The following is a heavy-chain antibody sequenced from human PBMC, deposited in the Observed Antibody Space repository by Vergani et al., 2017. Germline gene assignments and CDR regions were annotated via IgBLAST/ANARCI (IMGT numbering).Heavy chain of an antibody. Sequence: QVQLVESGGGVVQPGRSLRLSCAASGFTFSSYGMHWVRQAPGKGLEWVAVIWYDGSNKYYADSVKGRFTISRDNSKNTLYLQMNSLRAEDTAVYYCARDQTPNGVPLPGYWGQGTLVTVSS. CDR1: GFTFSSYG. D-gene: IGHD2-8*01. CDR2: IWYDGSNK. J-gene: IGHJ4*02. V-gene: IGHV3-33*01. CDR3: ARDQTPNGVPLPGY.